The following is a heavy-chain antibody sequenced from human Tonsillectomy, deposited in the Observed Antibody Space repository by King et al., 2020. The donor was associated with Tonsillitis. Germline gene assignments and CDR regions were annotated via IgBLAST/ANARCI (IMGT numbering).Heavy chain of an antibody. V-gene: IGHV3-30*18. Sequence: VQLVESGGGVVQPGRSLRLSCAVSGFTFSNFGMHWVRQAPGKGLEWVSVISHDGSNESYADSVKGRFTISRDNSKNTLYLQMNSLRAEDTAVYYCAKGPSSYDFWSGYYITNWFDPWGQGTLVTVSS. D-gene: IGHD3-3*01. CDR2: ISHDGSNE. CDR3: AKGPSSYDFWSGYYITNWFDP. J-gene: IGHJ5*02. CDR1: GFTFSNFG.